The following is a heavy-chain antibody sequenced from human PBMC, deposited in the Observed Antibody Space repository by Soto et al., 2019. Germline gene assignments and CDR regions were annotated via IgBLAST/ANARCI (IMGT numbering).Heavy chain of an antibody. CDR1: GYTFTAYF. CDR3: ARAPFSTSSFFFDC. V-gene: IGHV1-46*01. CDR2: INPSGGSA. J-gene: IGHJ4*02. Sequence: ASVKVSCKASGYTFTAYFMHWVRQAPGQGLEWIGIINPSGGSANYAQRFQGRVALTWDTSTSTVYMDLSSLTSDDTAMYYCARAPFSTSSFFFDCWGQGTLVTVSS. D-gene: IGHD6-6*01.